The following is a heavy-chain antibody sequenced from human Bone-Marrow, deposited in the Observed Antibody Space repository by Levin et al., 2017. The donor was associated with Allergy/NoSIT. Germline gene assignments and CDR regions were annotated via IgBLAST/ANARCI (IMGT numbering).Heavy chain of an antibody. CDR1: GFTFSSSV. V-gene: IGHV3-23*01. Sequence: PGGSLRLSCAASGFTFSSSVMSWVRQAPGKGLEWVSTFSGTSGNTYYADSVKGRFTISRDNSKNTLYLQMNSLRAEDTAVYYCANRGRYYFDYWGQGTLVTVSS. CDR2: FSGTSGNT. J-gene: IGHJ4*02. CDR3: ANRGRYYFDY.